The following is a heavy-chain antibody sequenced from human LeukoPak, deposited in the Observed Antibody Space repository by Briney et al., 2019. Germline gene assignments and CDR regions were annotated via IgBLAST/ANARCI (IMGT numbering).Heavy chain of an antibody. CDR2: VSSSSSTI. V-gene: IGHV3-48*04. D-gene: IGHD1-26*01. J-gene: IGHJ4*02. CDR1: GFIFINYS. Sequence: GGSLRLSRAASGFIFINYSMNWVRPAPAKGVAGVSFVSSSSSTIHYPDFLQGRFTISRHNTKNSLHLQMNSLRAEDTAVDYFARDRGGSYSAIDYWGQETLVTVSS. CDR3: ARDRGGSYSAIDY.